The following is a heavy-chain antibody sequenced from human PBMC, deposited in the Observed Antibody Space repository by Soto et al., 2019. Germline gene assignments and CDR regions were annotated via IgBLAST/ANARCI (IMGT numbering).Heavy chain of an antibody. V-gene: IGHV1-2*02. D-gene: IGHD3-3*01. CDR3: ARDFPGVRSGYLMAY. CDR2: INPNSGGT. CDR1: GYTFTGYY. Sequence: ASVKVSCKASGYTFTGYYMHWVRQAPGQGLEWMGWINPNSGGTNYAQKFQGRVTMTRDTSISTAYMELSRLRSDDTAVYYCARDFPGVRSGYLMAYWGQGTLVNVSS. J-gene: IGHJ4*02.